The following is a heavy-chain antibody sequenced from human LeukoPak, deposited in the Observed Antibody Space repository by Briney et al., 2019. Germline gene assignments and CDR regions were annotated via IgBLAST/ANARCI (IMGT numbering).Heavy chain of an antibody. Sequence: GRSLRLSCAASGFTFDDYAMHWVRQAPGKGLEWVSGISWNSGSIGYADSVKGRFTISRDNAKNSLYLQMNSLRAEDTALYYCAKDGYGSGSYYQNWGQGTLVTVSS. CDR2: ISWNSGSI. D-gene: IGHD3-10*01. CDR3: AKDGYGSGSYYQN. J-gene: IGHJ4*02. V-gene: IGHV3-9*01. CDR1: GFTFDDYA.